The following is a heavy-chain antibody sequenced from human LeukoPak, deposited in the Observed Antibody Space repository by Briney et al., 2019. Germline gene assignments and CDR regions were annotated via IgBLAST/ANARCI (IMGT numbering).Heavy chain of an antibody. D-gene: IGHD1-7*01. Sequence: PSETLSLTCAVYGGSFSNYYWSWIRQSPGKGLEWIGEINDSGTINYNPSLMSRVTVSVGKSKNQFSLKLSSATAADTAVYYCARRWNYGRNYYIDVWGKGATVSVSS. CDR1: GGSFSNYY. V-gene: IGHV4-34*01. CDR2: INDSGTI. J-gene: IGHJ6*03. CDR3: ARRWNYGRNYYIDV.